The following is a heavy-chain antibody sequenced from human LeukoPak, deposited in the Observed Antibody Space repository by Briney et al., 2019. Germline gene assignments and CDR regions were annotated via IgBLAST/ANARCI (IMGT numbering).Heavy chain of an antibody. J-gene: IGHJ4*02. CDR2: IFPGDSKT. Sequence: GESLKVSCKGSGYTFTSYWIGWVRQMPGKVLEWVWIIFPGDSKTVYSPSFQGQVTISVDKSLSTAYLQWGSLKASDTAMYYCARPIYFGSQYWGQGTLVTVSS. CDR1: GYTFTSYW. V-gene: IGHV5-51*01. CDR3: ARPIYFGSQY. D-gene: IGHD3-10*01.